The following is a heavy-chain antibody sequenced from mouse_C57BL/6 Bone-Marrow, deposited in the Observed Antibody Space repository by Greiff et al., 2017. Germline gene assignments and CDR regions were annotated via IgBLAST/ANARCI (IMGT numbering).Heavy chain of an antibody. CDR1: GYSFTGYY. CDR3: ARGVYYYAMDY. Sequence: DVQLQESGPELVKPGASVKISCKASGYSFTGYYMNWVKQSPEKSLEWIGEINPSTGGTTYNQKFKAKATLTVDKSSSTAYMQLKSLTSEDSAVYYCARGVYYYAMDYWGQGTSVTVSS. CDR2: INPSTGGT. V-gene: IGHV1-42*01. J-gene: IGHJ4*01.